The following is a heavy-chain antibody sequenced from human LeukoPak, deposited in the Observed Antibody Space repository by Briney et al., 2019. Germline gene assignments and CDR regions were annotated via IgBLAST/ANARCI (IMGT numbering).Heavy chain of an antibody. CDR2: IKQDGSEK. J-gene: IGHJ4*02. Sequence: GGSLRLSCAASGFTFSSYSMNWVRQAPGKGLEWVANIKQDGSEKYYVDSVKGRFTISRDNAKNSLYLQMNSLRAEDTAVYYCARERAGSSWYYFDYWGQGTLVTVSS. CDR1: GFTFSSYS. CDR3: ARERAGSSWYYFDY. V-gene: IGHV3-7*01. D-gene: IGHD6-13*01.